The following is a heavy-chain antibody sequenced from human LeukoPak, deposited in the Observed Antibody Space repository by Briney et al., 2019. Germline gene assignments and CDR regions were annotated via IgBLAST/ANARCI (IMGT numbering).Heavy chain of an antibody. CDR1: GRSISSSY. D-gene: IGHD3-3*01. CDR3: ARMYDFLSGYYYYFDY. J-gene: IGHJ4*02. V-gene: IGHV4-59*01. Sequence: SETLSLTCTVSGRSISSSYWSWIRQPPGKVLEWIGYIYYSGSTNYNPSFKSRVTISVDTSKNQFSLKLSSVTAADTAVYYCARMYDFLSGYYYYFDYWGQGTLVTVSS. CDR2: IYYSGST.